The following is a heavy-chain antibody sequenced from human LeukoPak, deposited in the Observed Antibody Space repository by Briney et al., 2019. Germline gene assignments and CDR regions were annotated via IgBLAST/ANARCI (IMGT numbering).Heavy chain of an antibody. CDR3: ARDLGIAVAGYYYGMDV. D-gene: IGHD6-19*01. Sequence: ASVKVSCKASGYTFISCDINCVRQASGQGLEWMGWINPNSGGTNYAQKFQGWVTMTRDTSISTAYMELSRLRSDDTAVYYCARDLGIAVAGYYYGMDVWGQGTTVTVSS. V-gene: IGHV1-2*04. CDR2: INPNSGGT. J-gene: IGHJ6*02. CDR1: GYTFISCD.